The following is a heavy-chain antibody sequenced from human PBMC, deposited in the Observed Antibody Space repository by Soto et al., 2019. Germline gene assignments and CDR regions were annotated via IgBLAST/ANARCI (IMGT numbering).Heavy chain of an antibody. V-gene: IGHV5-51*01. CDR1: GYSFTSYW. Sequence: HGESLKISCKGSGYSFTSYWIAWVRQMPGKGLECMGIIYPGDSDTRYSPSFEGQVTISADKSINTAYLQWSSLKASDSAMYYCARPFDTSGWYDLWGQGILVTVSS. CDR2: IYPGDSDT. D-gene: IGHD6-19*01. J-gene: IGHJ5*02. CDR3: ARPFDTSGWYDL.